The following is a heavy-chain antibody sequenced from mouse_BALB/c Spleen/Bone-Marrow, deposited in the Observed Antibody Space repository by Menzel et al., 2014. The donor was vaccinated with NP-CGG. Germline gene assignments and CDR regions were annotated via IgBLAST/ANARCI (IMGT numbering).Heavy chain of an antibody. Sequence: QVQLKQSGAELAKPGASVKMSYKASGYTFTSYWMHWVKQRPGQGLEWIGYINPTTGYTEYNQKFKDKATLTADKSSSTAYMQLSSLTSEDSAVYYCARRAYGSGYGFAYWGQGTLVTVSA. CDR1: GYTFTSYW. J-gene: IGHJ3*01. CDR3: ARRAYGSGYGFAY. D-gene: IGHD1-1*01. V-gene: IGHV1-7*01. CDR2: INPTTGYT.